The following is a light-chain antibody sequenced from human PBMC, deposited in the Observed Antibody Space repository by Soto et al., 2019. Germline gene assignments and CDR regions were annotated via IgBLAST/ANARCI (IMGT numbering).Light chain of an antibody. CDR2: EVS. Sequence: QSALTQPASVSGSPGQSITISCTGTSSDVGGYNYVSWYQQHPGKAPKLMIYEVSNRPSGVSTRFSGSQSGNTASLTISGLQAEDEADYYCSSYTSNNTYVFGTGTKLTVL. J-gene: IGLJ1*01. CDR3: SSYTSNNTYV. CDR1: SSDVGGYNY. V-gene: IGLV2-14*01.